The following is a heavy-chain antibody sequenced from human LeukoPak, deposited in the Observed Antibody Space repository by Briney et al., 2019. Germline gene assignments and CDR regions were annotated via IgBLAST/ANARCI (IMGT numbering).Heavy chain of an antibody. CDR3: AKSTYYYDTFVNAFDF. V-gene: IGHV4-39*07. J-gene: IGHJ3*01. CDR2: IYYSGTT. D-gene: IGHD3-22*01. CDR1: GGSISSSSFW. Sequence: PSETLSLTCTVSGGSISSSSFWWAWIRRPPGKGLEWIGNIYYSGTTNYNPSLKSRVTTSVDTSKNQFSLKLSSVTAADTAVYYCAKSTYYYDTFVNAFDFWGQGTVVTVSS.